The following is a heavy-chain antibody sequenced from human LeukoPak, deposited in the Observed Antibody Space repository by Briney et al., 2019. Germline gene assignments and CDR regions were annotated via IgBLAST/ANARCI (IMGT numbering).Heavy chain of an antibody. V-gene: IGHV4-59*08. Sequence: PSETLSLTCTVSGGSISNYYWSWIRQPPGKGLEWIGCIYYSGSTNYNPSLKSRVTISLDTSKNQFSLKLSSVTAADTAVYYCARHWNDGGMLHAFDIWGQGTMVTVSS. D-gene: IGHD1-1*01. J-gene: IGHJ3*02. CDR2: IYYSGST. CDR1: GGSISNYY. CDR3: ARHWNDGGMLHAFDI.